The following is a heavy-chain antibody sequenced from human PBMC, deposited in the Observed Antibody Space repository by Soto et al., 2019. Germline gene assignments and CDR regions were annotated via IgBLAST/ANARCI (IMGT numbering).Heavy chain of an antibody. Sequence: QLQLQESGPGLVKPSETLSLTCTVSGDSIRSNNYYWGWIRQPPGKGLEWIGRIYYSGSTYYNPSLKSRVTISVDTYKTQCSLKLSSVTAADTAVYYRALEATRRGGIYYSYSMHDWGQQTTVTVSS. CDR3: ALEATRRGGIYYSYSMHD. CDR2: IYYSGST. CDR1: GDSIRSNNYY. J-gene: IGHJ6*02. V-gene: IGHV4-39*01. D-gene: IGHD5-12*01.